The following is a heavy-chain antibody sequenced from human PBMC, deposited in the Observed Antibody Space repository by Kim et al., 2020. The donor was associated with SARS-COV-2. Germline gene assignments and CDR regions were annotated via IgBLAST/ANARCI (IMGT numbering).Heavy chain of an antibody. D-gene: IGHD1-1*01. CDR3: ARGRNHAFDI. V-gene: IGHV3-48*02. J-gene: IGHJ3*02. CDR1: GLAFTTWP. CDR2: ITSDSRSI. Sequence: GGSLRLSCEASGLAFTTWPMNWVRQAPGKGPEWLSHITSDSRSIYYADSVKGRFTISRDNVKKSLYLQMNSLRDEDTAVYYCARGRNHAFDIWGQGTMVT.